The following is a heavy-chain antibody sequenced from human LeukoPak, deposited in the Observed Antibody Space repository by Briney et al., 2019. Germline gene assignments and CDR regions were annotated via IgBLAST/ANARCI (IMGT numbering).Heavy chain of an antibody. CDR1: GYTFTSYG. D-gene: IGHD3-10*01. V-gene: IGHV1-2*02. CDR3: AREVSVLRGQNFDY. J-gene: IGHJ4*02. Sequence: GASVKVSCKASGYTFTSYGISWVRRAPGQGLEWMGWINPNSGGTNYAQKFQGRVTMTRDTSISTAYMELSRLRSDDTAVYYCAREVSVLRGQNFDYWGQGTLVTVSS. CDR2: INPNSGGT.